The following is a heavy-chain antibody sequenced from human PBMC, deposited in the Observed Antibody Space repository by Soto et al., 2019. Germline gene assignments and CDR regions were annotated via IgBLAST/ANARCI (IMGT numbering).Heavy chain of an antibody. D-gene: IGHD3-10*01. CDR2: IYYSGST. CDR1: GGSVSSGSYN. Sequence: SETLSLTCTVSGGSVSSGSYNWSWIRQPPGKGLEWIGYIYYSGSTNYNPSLKSRVTISVDTSKNQFSLKLSSVTAADTAVYYCARVGAGKHRFDPWGQGTLVTVSS. V-gene: IGHV4-61*01. CDR3: ARVGAGKHRFDP. J-gene: IGHJ5*02.